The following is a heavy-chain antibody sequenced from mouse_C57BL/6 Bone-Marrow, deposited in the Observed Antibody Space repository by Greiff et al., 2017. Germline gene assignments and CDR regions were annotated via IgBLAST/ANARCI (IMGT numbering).Heavy chain of an antibody. Sequence: EVQLQQSGPELVKPGASVKISCKASGYTFTDYYMNWVKQSHGKSLEWIGDINPNNGGTSYNQKFKGKATLTVYKSSSTAYMELRSLPSEDSAVYYCARLYWYFDVWGTGTTVTVSS. V-gene: IGHV1-26*01. CDR3: ARLYWYFDV. CDR1: GYTFTDYY. CDR2: INPNNGGT. J-gene: IGHJ1*03.